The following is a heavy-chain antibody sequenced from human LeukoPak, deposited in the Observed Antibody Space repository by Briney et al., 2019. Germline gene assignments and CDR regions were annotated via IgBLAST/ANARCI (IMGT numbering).Heavy chain of an antibody. D-gene: IGHD3-3*01. CDR1: GGSFSGYY. Sequence: SETLSLTCAVYGGSFSGYYWSWIRQPPGKGLEWIGEINHSGSTNYNPSLKSRVTISVDTSKNQFSLKLSSVTAADTAVYYCARRYDFWSGYYSYGMDVWGQGTTVTVPS. CDR2: INHSGST. V-gene: IGHV4-34*01. CDR3: ARRYDFWSGYYSYGMDV. J-gene: IGHJ6*02.